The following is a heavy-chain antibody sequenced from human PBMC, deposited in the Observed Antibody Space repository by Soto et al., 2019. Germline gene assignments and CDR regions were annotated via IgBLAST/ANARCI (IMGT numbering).Heavy chain of an antibody. CDR1: GFSLSNARMG. CDR2: IFSNDEK. Sequence: SGPTLVNPTETLTLTCTVSGFSLSNARMGVSWIRQPPGKALEWLAHIFSNDEKSYSTSLKSRLTISKDTSKSQVVLTMTNMDPVDTATYYCARIPSKQQLDYYFDYWGQGTLVTVSS. D-gene: IGHD6-13*01. CDR3: ARIPSKQQLDYYFDY. J-gene: IGHJ4*02. V-gene: IGHV2-26*01.